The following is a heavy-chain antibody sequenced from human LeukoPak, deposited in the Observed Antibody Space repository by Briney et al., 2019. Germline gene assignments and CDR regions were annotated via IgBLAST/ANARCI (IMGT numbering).Heavy chain of an antibody. Sequence: SETLSLTCTVSGGSISSYYWSWIRQPPGKGLEWIGYIYYSGSTNYNPSLKSRVTISVDTSKNQFSLKLSSVTAADTAVYYCARGVVVVPAAISDAFDIWGQGTMVTVSS. D-gene: IGHD2-2*01. V-gene: IGHV4-59*01. CDR3: ARGVVVVPAAISDAFDI. J-gene: IGHJ3*02. CDR2: IYYSGST. CDR1: GGSISSYY.